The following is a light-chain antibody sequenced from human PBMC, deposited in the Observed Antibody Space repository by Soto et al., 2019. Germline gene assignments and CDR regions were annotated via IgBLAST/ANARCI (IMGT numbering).Light chain of an antibody. CDR3: QQYYSSPTWT. V-gene: IGKV4-1*01. J-gene: IGKJ1*01. Sequence: DIVMTQSPDSLAVSLGERATINCKSSQNILYSSNNKNYVAWYQQKPGQPPKLLIYWASIRESGVPDRFSGSGSGTDSTLTISSLQAEDVAVYYCQQYYSSPTWTFGQGTKVDIK. CDR1: QNILYSSNNKNY. CDR2: WAS.